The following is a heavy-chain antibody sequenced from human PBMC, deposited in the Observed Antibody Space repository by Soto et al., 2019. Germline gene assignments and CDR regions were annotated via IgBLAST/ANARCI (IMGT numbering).Heavy chain of an antibody. V-gene: IGHV1-2*02. CDR2: INPRNGDT. CDR3: VRGGGVDVVTPTRIVFDY. Sequence: QVQLVQSGAEVKKPGASVKVSCKVSGYTFTGNYMHWVRQAPGQGPEWMGWINPRNGDTDHAQKFQGRVTITKDTSSSTAYMDLSRLTSGDTAISFCVRGGGVDVVTPTRIVFDYWGQGTLFTVSS. J-gene: IGHJ4*02. D-gene: IGHD2-21*02. CDR1: GYTFTGNY.